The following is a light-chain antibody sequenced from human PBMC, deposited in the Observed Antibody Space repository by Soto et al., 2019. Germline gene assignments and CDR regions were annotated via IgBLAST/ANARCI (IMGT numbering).Light chain of an antibody. J-gene: IGKJ4*02. V-gene: IGKV1-9*01. Sequence: DIQLTQSPSFLSASVGDRVTITCRASQGISSYLAWYQQKPGKAPKLLIYAASTLQSGVPSRFSGSGSGTEFTLTISNLQPEDFATYYCKQLNSYLLTFGGGTKVEI. CDR2: AAS. CDR1: QGISSY. CDR3: KQLNSYLLT.